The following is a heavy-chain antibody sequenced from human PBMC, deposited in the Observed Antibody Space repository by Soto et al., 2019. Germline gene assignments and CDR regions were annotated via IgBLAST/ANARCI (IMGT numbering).Heavy chain of an antibody. V-gene: IGHV4-59*08. CDR2: IYYSGST. CDR3: ATSRTLVAAILSDYYYGMDV. CDR1: GGSISSYY. D-gene: IGHD2-15*01. Sequence: PSETLSLTCTVSGGSISSYYWSWIRQPPGKGLEWIGYIYYSGSTNYNPSLKSRVTISVDTSKNQFSLKLSSVTAADTAVYYCATSRTLVAAILSDYYYGMDVWGQGTTVTVSS. J-gene: IGHJ6*02.